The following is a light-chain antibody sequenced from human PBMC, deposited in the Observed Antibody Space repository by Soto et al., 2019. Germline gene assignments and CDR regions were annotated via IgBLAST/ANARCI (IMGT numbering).Light chain of an antibody. CDR3: QQYGSSPRT. J-gene: IGKJ1*01. CDR1: QSVSSSY. Sequence: EIVLTQSPGTLSLSPGERATLSCRASQSVSSSYLAWYQQKPDQAPRLLIYGASRRATGIPDRFSGSVSGTDFTLTISRLEPEDFAVYYCQQYGSSPRTFGQGTKVEIK. V-gene: IGKV3-20*01. CDR2: GAS.